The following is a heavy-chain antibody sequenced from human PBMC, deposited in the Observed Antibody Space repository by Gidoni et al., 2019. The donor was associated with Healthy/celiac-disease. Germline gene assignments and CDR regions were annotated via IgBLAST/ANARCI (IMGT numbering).Heavy chain of an antibody. V-gene: IGHV6-1*01. CDR3: ARVLTAAGNYYYYYGMDV. D-gene: IGHD6-13*01. CDR2: TYYRSKWYN. J-gene: IGHJ6*02. CDR1: GDSVSTHSAA. Sequence: QVQLQQSGPGLVKPSQTLSLTCALSGDSVSTHSAACNWIRQSPSRGREWLGRTYYRSKWYNDYAVAVKSRITSNPDTSKNQFSLQLNSVTPEDTAVYYCARVLTAAGNYYYYYGMDVWGQGTTVTVSS.